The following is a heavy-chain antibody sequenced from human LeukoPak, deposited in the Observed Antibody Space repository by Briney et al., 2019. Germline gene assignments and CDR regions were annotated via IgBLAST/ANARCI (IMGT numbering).Heavy chain of an antibody. CDR1: GYSISSGYY. V-gene: IGHV4-38-2*02. CDR3: ARAYSSSWYLNWFDP. Sequence: SETLSLTCTVSGYSISSGYYWGWIRQPPGKGLEWIGNIYHSGSTYYNPSLKSRVTISVDTSKNQFSLKLSSVTAADTAVYYCARAYSSSWYLNWFDPWGQGTPVTVSS. D-gene: IGHD6-13*01. CDR2: IYHSGST. J-gene: IGHJ5*02.